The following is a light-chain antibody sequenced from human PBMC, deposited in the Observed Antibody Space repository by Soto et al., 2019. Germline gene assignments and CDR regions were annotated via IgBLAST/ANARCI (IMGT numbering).Light chain of an antibody. CDR3: LQDYNYPRT. CDR1: QDIRNE. V-gene: IGKV1-6*01. CDR2: AAS. Sequence: AIQMTQSPSSLSASVGDRVTITCRASQDIRNELGWYQQRPGKAPKLLIYAASTLQSGVPSRFSASGSGTDFTLTISSLQPEDFATYYCLQDYNYPRTFGPGTKVDNK. J-gene: IGKJ1*01.